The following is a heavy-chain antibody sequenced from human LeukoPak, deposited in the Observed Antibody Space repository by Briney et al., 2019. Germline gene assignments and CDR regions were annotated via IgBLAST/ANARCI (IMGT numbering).Heavy chain of an antibody. CDR1: GFTFSSYA. D-gene: IGHD2-15*01. Sequence: GGSLRLSCAASGFTFSSYAMSWVRQAPGKGLEWVSGIRDSGISTYYADSVKGRFTISRDNSRNTLHLQMNSLSAEDTAVYYCAKPCSGGSCGFDYWGQGTLVTVSS. V-gene: IGHV3-23*01. CDR3: AKPCSGGSCGFDY. J-gene: IGHJ4*02. CDR2: IRDSGIST.